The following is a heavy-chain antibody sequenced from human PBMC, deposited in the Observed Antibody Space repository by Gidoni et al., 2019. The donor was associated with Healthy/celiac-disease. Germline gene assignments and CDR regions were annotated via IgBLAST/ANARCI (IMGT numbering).Heavy chain of an antibody. V-gene: IGHV3-33*01. J-gene: IGHJ4*02. Sequence: QVQLVESGGGVVQPGRSLRLSCAASGFTFSSYGMHWVRQAPGKGLEWVAVIWYDGSNKYYADAVKGRFTISRDNSKNTLYLQMNSLRAEDTAVYYCARDAADGYNYGDYWGQGTLVTVSS. CDR2: IWYDGSNK. CDR3: ARDAADGYNYGDY. D-gene: IGHD5-12*01. CDR1: GFTFSSYG.